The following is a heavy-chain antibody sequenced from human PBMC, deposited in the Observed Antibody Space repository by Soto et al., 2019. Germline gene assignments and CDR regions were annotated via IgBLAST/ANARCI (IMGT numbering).Heavy chain of an antibody. Sequence: QVQLVQSGAEVKKPGSSVKVSCKASGGTFSSYAISWVRQAPGQGLEWMGGIIPIFGTANYAQKFQGRVRITADKSTSTAYMELSSLRSEDTAVYYCARDVRQQQLVRAYYYYGMDVWGQGTTVTVSS. D-gene: IGHD6-13*01. V-gene: IGHV1-69*06. CDR2: IIPIFGTA. CDR3: ARDVRQQQLVRAYYYYGMDV. J-gene: IGHJ6*02. CDR1: GGTFSSYA.